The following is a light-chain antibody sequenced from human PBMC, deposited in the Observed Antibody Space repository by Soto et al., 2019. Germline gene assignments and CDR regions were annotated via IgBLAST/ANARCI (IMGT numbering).Light chain of an antibody. CDR2: GAS. CDR1: QSVGNNC. Sequence: EIVLTQSPGTLSLSPGERATLSCRASQSVGNNCLAWYQQKPGQAPRVLIYGASSRSTGIPDRFSGSGSGTDFTLTISRLAPEDSAVYYCQQYGNSPWTFGQGTKLEI. CDR3: QQYGNSPWT. J-gene: IGKJ1*01. V-gene: IGKV3-20*01.